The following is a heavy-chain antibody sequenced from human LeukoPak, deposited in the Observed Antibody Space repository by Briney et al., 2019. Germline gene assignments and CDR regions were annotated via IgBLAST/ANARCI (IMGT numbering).Heavy chain of an antibody. J-gene: IGHJ4*02. V-gene: IGHV3-33*01. Sequence: GGSLRLSCAASGFTFSSYGIHWVRQAPGKGLEWVAIIWYDGSNQYYADSVKGRYTISRDNSKNTVFLQMNSLRAEDTAVYYCARDMVYARVGFFDYWGQGTLVSVSS. CDR2: IWYDGSNQ. CDR1: GFTFSSYG. CDR3: ARDMVYARVGFFDY. D-gene: IGHD2-8*01.